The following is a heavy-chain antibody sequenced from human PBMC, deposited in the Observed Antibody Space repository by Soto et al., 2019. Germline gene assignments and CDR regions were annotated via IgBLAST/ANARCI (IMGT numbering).Heavy chain of an antibody. CDR2: ISAYNGDT. D-gene: IGHD3-10*01. CDR1: GYSFTNYG. Sequence: ASVKVSCKASGYSFTNYGFSWVRQAPGQGLEWMGWISAYNGDTYYPQKFHGRVIMTKDTSTSTVYMELRSLRSDDTAVYYCAREGTRRFGELLAIDYWGQGTLVTVSS. CDR3: AREGTRRFGELLAIDY. J-gene: IGHJ4*02. V-gene: IGHV1-18*01.